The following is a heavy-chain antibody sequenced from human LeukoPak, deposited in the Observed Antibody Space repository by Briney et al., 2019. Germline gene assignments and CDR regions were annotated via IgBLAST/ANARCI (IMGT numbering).Heavy chain of an antibody. CDR1: GFTVSSNY. CDR2: IYSGGST. Sequence: GGSLRLSCAASGFTVSSNYMSWVRQAPGKGLEWVSVIYSGGSTYYADSVKGRFTISRDNSKNTLYLQMNSLRAEDTAVYYCAKEDVVVVAAIYYYYGMDVWGPGTTVTVSS. D-gene: IGHD2-15*01. V-gene: IGHV3-66*01. J-gene: IGHJ6*02. CDR3: AKEDVVVVAAIYYYYGMDV.